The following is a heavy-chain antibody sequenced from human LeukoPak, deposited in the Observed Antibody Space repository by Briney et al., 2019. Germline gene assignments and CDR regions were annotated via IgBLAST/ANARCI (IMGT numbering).Heavy chain of an antibody. D-gene: IGHD6-13*01. V-gene: IGHV4-34*01. CDR3: ARAQAAATRIRTLDY. CDR2: INHSGST. Sequence: PSETLSLTCAVYGGSFSGYYWSWIRQPPGKGLEWIGEINHSGSTNYNPSLKSRVTIPVDTSKNQFSLKLSSVTAADTAVYYCARAQAAATRIRTLDYWGQGTLVTVSS. CDR1: GGSFSGYY. J-gene: IGHJ4*02.